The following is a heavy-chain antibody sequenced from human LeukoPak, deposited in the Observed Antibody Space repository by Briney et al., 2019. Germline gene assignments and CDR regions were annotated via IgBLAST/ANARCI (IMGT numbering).Heavy chain of an antibody. J-gene: IGHJ1*01. CDR3: ARGPPTVTRKKQQRTFLDYFQY. CDR2: INHSGST. D-gene: IGHD4-17*01. V-gene: IGHV4-34*01. Sequence: SETLSLTCAVYGGSFSGYYWSWIRQPPGKGLEWTGEINHSGSTNYNPSLTSRVTISVDTSKNQFSLKLSSVTAADTAVYYCARGPPTVTRKKQQRTFLDYFQYWGQGTLVTVSS. CDR1: GGSFSGYY.